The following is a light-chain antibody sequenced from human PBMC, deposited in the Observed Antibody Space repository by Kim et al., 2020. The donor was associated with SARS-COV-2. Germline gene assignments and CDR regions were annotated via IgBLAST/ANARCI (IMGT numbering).Light chain of an antibody. Sequence: DIQMTQSPSTLSASVGDRVTITCRASQSISSRLAWYQQKPGKAPKVLIYKASSLESGVPSRFSGSGSGTEFTLTISSLQPDDFATYHCQHYNTYSRTFGQGTKVDIK. J-gene: IGKJ1*01. V-gene: IGKV1-5*03. CDR3: QHYNTYSRT. CDR1: QSISSR. CDR2: KAS.